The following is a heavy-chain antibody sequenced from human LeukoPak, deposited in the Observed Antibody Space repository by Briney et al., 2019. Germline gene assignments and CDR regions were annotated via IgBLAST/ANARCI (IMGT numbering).Heavy chain of an antibody. D-gene: IGHD6-19*01. CDR1: GGSISSYY. V-gene: IGHV4-59*01. CDR2: IYYSGST. CDR3: ASSYSSGWRRFDY. Sequence: PSETLSLTCTVSGGSISSYYWSWIRQPPGKGLEWIGYIYYSGSTNYNPSLKSRVTISVDTSKNQFSLKLSSVTAADTAVYYCASSYSSGWRRFDYWGQGTLVTVSS. J-gene: IGHJ4*02.